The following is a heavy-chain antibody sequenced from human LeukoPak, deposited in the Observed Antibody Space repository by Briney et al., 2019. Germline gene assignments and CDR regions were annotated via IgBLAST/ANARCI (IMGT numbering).Heavy chain of an antibody. CDR2: IYPGDSDT. D-gene: IGHD3-22*01. CDR3: ARLDRGDTSGFYLLPFDY. Sequence: NTGESLKISCEGSGYTFTRFWIGWVRQLPGKGLEWMGIIYPGDSDTRYSPSFQGQVTMSADTSISTAYLQWSSLKASDTAMYYCARLDRGDTSGFYLLPFDYWGQGTLVTVSS. CDR1: GYTFTRFW. J-gene: IGHJ4*02. V-gene: IGHV5-51*01.